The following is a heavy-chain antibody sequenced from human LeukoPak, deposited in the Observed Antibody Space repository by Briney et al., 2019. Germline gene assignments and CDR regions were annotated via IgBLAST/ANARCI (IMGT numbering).Heavy chain of an antibody. CDR2: IYWDDDK. CDR3: PHELAPLGTTVTGPLDY. Sequence: SGPTLVKPTQTLTLACTFSGFSLSTSGVGVGWIRQPPGKALEWLALIYWDDDKRYSPSLKSRLTITKDTSKNQVVLTMTNMDPWVTSTYYCPHELAPLGTTVTGPLDYWGQGTLFPVSS. J-gene: IGHJ4*02. CDR1: GFSLSTSGVG. V-gene: IGHV2-5*02. D-gene: IGHD4-17*01.